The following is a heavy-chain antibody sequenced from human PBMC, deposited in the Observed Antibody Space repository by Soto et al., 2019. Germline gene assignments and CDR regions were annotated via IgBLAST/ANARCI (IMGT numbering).Heavy chain of an antibody. D-gene: IGHD2-15*01. CDR3: ARAPRIVTAAAGIEGFDY. CDR2: VSGYSVDT. Sequence: GASVKVSCKASGYSFTNYGIIWVRQAPGQGLEWMGWVSGYSVDTIYVQKFQGRVTITPETSTSTAHMELRSLKYDDPAVYYFARAPRIVTAAAGIEGFDYRGQGTQVTVSS. J-gene: IGHJ4*02. CDR1: GYSFTNYG. V-gene: IGHV1-18*01.